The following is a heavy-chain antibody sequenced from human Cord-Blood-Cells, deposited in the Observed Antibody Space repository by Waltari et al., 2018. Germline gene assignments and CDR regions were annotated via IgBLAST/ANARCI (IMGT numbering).Heavy chain of an antibody. J-gene: IGHJ3*02. Sequence: EVQLVQSGAEVKKPGESLKISCKGSGYSFASYWIGWVRQIPGKGLEWMGIIYPGDSDTRYSPSFQGQVTISADKSISTAYLQWSSLKASDTAMYYCARVNCTNGVCYDAFDIWGQGTMVTVSS. CDR2: IYPGDSDT. V-gene: IGHV5-51*01. CDR1: GYSFASYW. CDR3: ARVNCTNGVCYDAFDI. D-gene: IGHD2-8*01.